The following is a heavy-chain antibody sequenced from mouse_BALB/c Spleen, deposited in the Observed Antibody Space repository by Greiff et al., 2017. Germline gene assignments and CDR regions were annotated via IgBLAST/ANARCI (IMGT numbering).Heavy chain of an antibody. CDR2: IWAGGST. CDR3: AAPMITTGAWFAY. V-gene: IGHV2-9*02. CDR1: GFSLTSYG. J-gene: IGHJ3*01. D-gene: IGHD2-4*01. Sequence: VKVVESGPGLVAPSQSLSITCTVSGFSLTSYGVHWVRQPPGKGLEWLGVIWAGGSTNYNSALMSRLSISKDNSKSQVFLKMNSLQTDDTAMYYCAAPMITTGAWFAYWGQGTLVTVSA.